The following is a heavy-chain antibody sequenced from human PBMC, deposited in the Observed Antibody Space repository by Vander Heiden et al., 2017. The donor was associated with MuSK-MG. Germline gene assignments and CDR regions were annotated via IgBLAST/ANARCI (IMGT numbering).Heavy chain of an antibody. Sequence: QVQLQQWGAGLLKPSETLSLTCAVYGGSFSGYYWSWIRQPPGKGLEWIGEINHSGSTNYNPSLKSRVTISVDTSKNQFSLKLSSVTAADTAVYYCARVGVGSHDYYDSSGYYLAAAFDYWGQGTLVTVSS. CDR2: INHSGST. D-gene: IGHD3-22*01. V-gene: IGHV4-34*01. CDR3: ARVGVGSHDYYDSSGYYLAAAFDY. CDR1: GGSFSGYY. J-gene: IGHJ4*02.